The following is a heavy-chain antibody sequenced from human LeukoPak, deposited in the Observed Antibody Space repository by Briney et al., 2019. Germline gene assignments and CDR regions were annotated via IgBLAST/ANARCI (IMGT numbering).Heavy chain of an antibody. CDR2: INPDSGGT. D-gene: IGHD3-10*01. CDR1: GYTFTGYY. CDR3: ARERITMVRGVIITAEGLDY. Sequence: ASVKVSCKASGYTFTGYYIHWVRQAPGQGLEWMGWINPDSGGTNYAQKLQGRVTMTTDTSTSTAYMELRSLRSDDTAVYYCARERITMVRGVIITAEGLDYWGQGTLVTVSS. V-gene: IGHV1-2*02. J-gene: IGHJ4*02.